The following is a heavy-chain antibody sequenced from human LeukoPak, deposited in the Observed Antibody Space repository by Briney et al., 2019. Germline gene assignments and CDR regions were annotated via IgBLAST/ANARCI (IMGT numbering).Heavy chain of an antibody. Sequence: SETLSLTCSVSGGSISSSAYYWGWIRQPPGKGLDWIGNIYYSGTTYYNPSLQSRVTISVDTSKNRFSLRLSSVTAADTAVYYCARHLRHYYANGDYYEGGFFDSWGQGTLVTVSS. CDR2: IYYSGTT. J-gene: IGHJ4*02. CDR3: ARHLRHYYANGDYYEGGFFDS. CDR1: GGSISSSAYY. V-gene: IGHV4-39*01. D-gene: IGHD3-22*01.